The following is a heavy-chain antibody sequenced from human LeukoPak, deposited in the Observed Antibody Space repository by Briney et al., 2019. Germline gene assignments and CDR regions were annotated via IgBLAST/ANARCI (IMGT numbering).Heavy chain of an antibody. CDR3: AREGKDFWSGYSDY. Sequence: SETLSLTCTVSDGSISSATYYWGWIRQPPNKGLDWIGSFFYTGSTYYSPSLKSRVTISVDTSENQLSLKLRSVTAADTAVYYCAREGKDFWSGYSDYWGQGTLVTVSS. CDR1: DGSISSATYY. V-gene: IGHV4-39*07. CDR2: FFYTGST. J-gene: IGHJ4*02. D-gene: IGHD3-3*01.